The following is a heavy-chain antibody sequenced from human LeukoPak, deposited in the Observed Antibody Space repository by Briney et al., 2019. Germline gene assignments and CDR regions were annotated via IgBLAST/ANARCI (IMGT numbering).Heavy chain of an antibody. V-gene: IGHV1-2*02. CDR2: INPNSGGT. D-gene: IGHD3-22*01. Sequence: ASVKVSCKASGYTFTGYYMHWVRQAPGQGLEWMGWINPNSGGTNYAQKFQGRVTMTRDTSISTAYMELSRLRSDDTAVYYCARGRGTYCYDSSGYNWFDPWGQGTLVTVSS. J-gene: IGHJ5*02. CDR3: ARGRGTYCYDSSGYNWFDP. CDR1: GYTFTGYY.